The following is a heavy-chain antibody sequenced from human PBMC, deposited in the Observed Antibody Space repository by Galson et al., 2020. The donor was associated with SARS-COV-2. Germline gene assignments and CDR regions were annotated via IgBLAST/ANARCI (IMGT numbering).Heavy chain of an antibody. CDR2: IWYDGSNK. Sequence: GESLKISCAASGFTFSSYGMHWVRQAPGKGLEWVAVIWYDGSNKYYADSVKGRFTISRDNSKNTLYLQMNSLKAEDTAVYYCARDHPAAGTTDYGSGSYNWGQGTLVTVSS. V-gene: IGHV3-33*01. CDR1: GFTFSSYG. CDR3: ARDHPAAGTTDYGSGSYN. D-gene: IGHD3-10*01. J-gene: IGHJ4*02.